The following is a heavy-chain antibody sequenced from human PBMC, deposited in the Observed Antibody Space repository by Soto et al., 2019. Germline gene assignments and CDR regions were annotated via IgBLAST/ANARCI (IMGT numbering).Heavy chain of an antibody. CDR3: AKRSRSSTFAY. V-gene: IGHV3-23*01. Sequence: EVQLLESGGGLVQPGESLRLSCAASGFTFSSYAMSWVRQAPGKGLEWVSVISGSDDSTYYADSVKGLFTISRDNYKNTLYLQMKSLRAEDTAVYYCAKRSRSSTFAYWGQGTLVTVSS. J-gene: IGHJ4*02. D-gene: IGHD6-6*01. CDR1: GFTFSSYA. CDR2: ISGSDDST.